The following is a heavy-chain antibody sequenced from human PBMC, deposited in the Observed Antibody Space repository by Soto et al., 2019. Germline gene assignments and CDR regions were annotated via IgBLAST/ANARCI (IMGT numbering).Heavy chain of an antibody. J-gene: IGHJ4*02. D-gene: IGHD2-8*02. CDR1: GYTFINYY. V-gene: IGHV1-46*04. CDR3: ARQLAAGDV. Sequence: QVQLVQSGAEVKKPGASVKVSCKASGYTFINYYIHWVRQAPGHGLEWMAIINPTGGSTNYAQKLQGGLTLTTDASTTTVYMELSSLTAEDTAIYFCARQLAAGDVWGQGTLVTVSS. CDR2: INPTGGST.